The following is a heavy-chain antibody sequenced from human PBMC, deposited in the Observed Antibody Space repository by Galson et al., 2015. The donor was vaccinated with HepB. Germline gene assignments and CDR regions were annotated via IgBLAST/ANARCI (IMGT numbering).Heavy chain of an antibody. D-gene: IGHD3-16*01. J-gene: IGHJ4*02. Sequence: SLRLSCAASGFTFSSLGMSWVRRAPGRGLEWVYTISGGGYSTYYADAVRGRFTVSRDNSKNTLFLQTNSLRSEDTAVYYCARDLDDSRVYLFDYWGQGTLVTVFS. CDR3: ARDLDDSRVYLFDY. CDR2: ISGGGYST. V-gene: IGHV3-23*01. CDR1: GFTFSSLG.